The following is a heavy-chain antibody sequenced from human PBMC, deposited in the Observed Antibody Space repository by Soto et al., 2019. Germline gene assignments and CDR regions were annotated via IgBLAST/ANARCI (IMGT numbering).Heavy chain of an antibody. V-gene: IGHV4-59*01. J-gene: IGHJ5*02. Sequence: SETLSLTCTVSGGSISNYYWSWIRQPPGRGLEWIGHIFYSGSTNYNPALKSRVTISVETPKSQFSLKLSSVTAADTAVYYCAKDSGYNYGYFRWFDPWGQGTLVTVSS. D-gene: IGHD5-18*01. CDR3: AKDSGYNYGYFRWFDP. CDR1: GGSISNYY. CDR2: IFYSGST.